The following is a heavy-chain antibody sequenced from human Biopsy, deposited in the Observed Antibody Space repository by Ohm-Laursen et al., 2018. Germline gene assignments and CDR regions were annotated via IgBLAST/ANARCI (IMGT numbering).Heavy chain of an antibody. CDR1: GFTFSAAW. CDR2: VKSNANGGTP. Sequence: SLRLSCAASGFTFSAAWMYWVRQAPGKGLECVALVKSNANGGTPEYPAPVEGRFSISRDDSRNTVYLHMSSLNTDDTAMYFCTAGIPGLSRSSDYWGQGTLVTVSS. D-gene: IGHD6-19*01. CDR3: TAGIPGLSRSSDY. J-gene: IGHJ4*02. V-gene: IGHV3-15*05.